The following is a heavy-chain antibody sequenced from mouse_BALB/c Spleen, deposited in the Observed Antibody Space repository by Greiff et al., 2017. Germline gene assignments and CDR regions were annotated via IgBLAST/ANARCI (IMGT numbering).Heavy chain of an antibody. CDR2: IFPGTGTT. Sequence: VEPGASVKLSCKTSGYTFTSYWIQWVKQRPGQGLGWIGEIFPGTGTTYYNEKFKCKATLTIDTSSSTAYMQLSSLTSEDSAVYFCARHRYDDYYAMDYWGQGTSVTVSS. V-gene: IGHV1S132*01. D-gene: IGHD2-14*01. CDR1: GYTFTSYW. CDR3: ARHRYDDYYAMDY. J-gene: IGHJ4*01.